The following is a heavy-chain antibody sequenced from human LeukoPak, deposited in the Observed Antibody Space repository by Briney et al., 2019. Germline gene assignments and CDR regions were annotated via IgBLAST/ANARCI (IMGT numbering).Heavy chain of an antibody. J-gene: IGHJ4*02. CDR3: ARVPRCSSTSCYPDY. D-gene: IGHD2-2*01. CDR1: GYSFTSYW. V-gene: IGHV5-51*01. CDR2: IYPGDSDT. Sequence: GESLKISCKGSGYSFTSYWIGWVRQMPGKGLEWTGIIYPGDSDTRYSPSFQGQVTISADKSISTAYLQWSSLKASDTAMYYCARVPRCSSTSCYPDYWGQGTLVTVSS.